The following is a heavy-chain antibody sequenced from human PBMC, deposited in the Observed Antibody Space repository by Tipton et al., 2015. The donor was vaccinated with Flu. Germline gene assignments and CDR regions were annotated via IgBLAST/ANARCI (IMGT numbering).Heavy chain of an antibody. CDR1: GFTFSSYG. CDR3: AKVDVGATRY. V-gene: IGHV3-30*02. J-gene: IGHJ4*02. Sequence: VQLVQSGGGVVQPGGSLRLSCAASGFTFSSYGMHWFRQAPGKGLEWVAFIRYDGSNKYYADSVKGRFTISRDNSKNTLYLQMNSLRAEDTAVYYCAKVDVGATRYWGQGTLVTVSS. CDR2: IRYDGSNK. D-gene: IGHD1-26*01.